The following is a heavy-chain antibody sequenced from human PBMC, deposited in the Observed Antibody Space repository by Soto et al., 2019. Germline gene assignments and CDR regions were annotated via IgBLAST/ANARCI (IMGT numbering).Heavy chain of an antibody. CDR1: GFTFSDYD. D-gene: IGHD3-16*01. Sequence: QVQLVESGGGVVQPGRSLRLCCAACGFTFSDYDMHWVRQAPGKGLEWVAVLSYDGSTNHYADSLKGRFTISRDNSKSTLFLQMNGLRAEDTAVYYCAKKRCFHFENWGQGTLVTVSS. V-gene: IGHV3-30*18. CDR3: AKKRCFHFEN. J-gene: IGHJ4*02. CDR2: LSYDGSTN.